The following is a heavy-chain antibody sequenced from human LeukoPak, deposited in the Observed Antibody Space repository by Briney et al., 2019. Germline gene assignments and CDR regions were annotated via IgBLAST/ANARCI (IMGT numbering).Heavy chain of an antibody. J-gene: IGHJ4*02. CDR2: IYYSGST. D-gene: IGHD6-13*01. CDR3: ASPITGSSWYYFDY. CDR1: GGSISSSSYY. V-gene: IGHV4-39*01. Sequence: SETLSLTCTVSGGSISSSSYYWGWIRQPPGKGLEWIGSIYYSGSTYYNPSLKSRVTISVDTSKNQFSLKLSSVTAADTAVYYCASPITGSSWYYFDYWGQGTLVTVSS.